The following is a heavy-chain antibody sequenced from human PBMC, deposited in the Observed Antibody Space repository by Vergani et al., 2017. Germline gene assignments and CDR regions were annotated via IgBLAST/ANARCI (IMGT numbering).Heavy chain of an antibody. CDR3: ARRNYDILTGYFFDY. Sequence: EVQLVQSGVEVKKPGESLKISCKGSGYSFTSYWIGWVRQMPGKGLEWMGIIYPGDSDTRYSPSFQGQVTISADKSISTAYLQWSSLKASDTAMYYCARRNYDILTGYFFDYWGQGTLVTVSS. D-gene: IGHD3-9*01. V-gene: IGHV5-51*01. J-gene: IGHJ4*02. CDR1: GYSFTSYW. CDR2: IYPGDSDT.